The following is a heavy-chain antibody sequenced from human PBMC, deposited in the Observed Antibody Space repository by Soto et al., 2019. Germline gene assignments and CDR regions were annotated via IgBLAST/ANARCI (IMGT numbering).Heavy chain of an antibody. D-gene: IGHD2-15*01. J-gene: IGHJ4*02. CDR3: ARGLLYCSGGSCTKIPDY. Sequence: ASVKVSCTASGYTFTSYAMHWVRQAPGQRLEWMGWINAGNGNTKYSQKFQGRVTITRDTSASTAYMELSSLRSEDTAVYYCARGLLYCSGGSCTKIPDYWGQGTLVTVSS. V-gene: IGHV1-3*01. CDR1: GYTFTSYA. CDR2: INAGNGNT.